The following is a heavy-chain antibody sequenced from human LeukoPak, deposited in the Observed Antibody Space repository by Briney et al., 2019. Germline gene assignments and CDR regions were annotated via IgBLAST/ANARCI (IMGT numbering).Heavy chain of an antibody. J-gene: IGHJ4*02. CDR3: AKGYYYDSSGTPVLDY. CDR1: GFTFTTSG. D-gene: IGHD3-22*01. Sequence: PGGSLRLSCAASGFTFTTSGMHWVRQAPGKGLEWVSAISGSGGSTYYADSVKGRFTISRDNSKNTLYLQMNSLRAEDTAVYYCAKGYYYDSSGTPVLDYWGQGTLVTVSS. CDR2: ISGSGGST. V-gene: IGHV3-23*01.